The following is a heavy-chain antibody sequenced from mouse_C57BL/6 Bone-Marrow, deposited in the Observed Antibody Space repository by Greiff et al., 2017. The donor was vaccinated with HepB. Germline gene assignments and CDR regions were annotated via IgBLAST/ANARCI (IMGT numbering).Heavy chain of an antibody. J-gene: IGHJ3*01. CDR2: ISNLAYSI. D-gene: IGHD2-3*01. Sequence: EVQLQESGGGLVQPGGSLKLSCAASGFTFSDYGMAWVRQAPRKGPEWVAFISNLAYSIYYADTVTGRFTISRENAKNTLYLEMSSLRSEDTAMYYCARRGYDGYPFAYWGQGTLVTVSA. CDR3: ARRGYDGYPFAY. CDR1: GFTFSDYG. V-gene: IGHV5-15*01.